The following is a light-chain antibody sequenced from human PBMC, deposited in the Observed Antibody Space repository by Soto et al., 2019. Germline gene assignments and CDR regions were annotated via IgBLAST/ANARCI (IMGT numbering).Light chain of an antibody. J-gene: IGLJ1*01. CDR1: RSEVGSYNL. CDR2: EVS. V-gene: IGLV2-23*02. CDR3: CSYAGSFYV. Sequence: SVLTQPASLSGSPGQSVTLSFTGTRSEVGSYNLVSWYQQHPGKAPKLMIYEVSKRPSGVSNRFSGSKSGNTASLTISGLQAEDEADYYCCSYAGSFYVFGTGTKVTVL.